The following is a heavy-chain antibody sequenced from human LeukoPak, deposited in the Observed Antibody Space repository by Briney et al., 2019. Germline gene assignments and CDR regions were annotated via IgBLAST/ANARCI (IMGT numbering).Heavy chain of an antibody. CDR2: INHSGST. D-gene: IGHD3-10*01. Sequence: SETLSLTCAVCGGSFSGYYWSWIRQPPGKGLEWIGEINHSGSTNYNPSLKSRVTISVDTSKNQFSLKLSSVTAADTAVYYCARGRITMVRGVRRLYGMGVWGKGTTVTVSS. V-gene: IGHV4-34*01. J-gene: IGHJ6*04. CDR1: GGSFSGYY. CDR3: ARGRITMVRGVRRLYGMGV.